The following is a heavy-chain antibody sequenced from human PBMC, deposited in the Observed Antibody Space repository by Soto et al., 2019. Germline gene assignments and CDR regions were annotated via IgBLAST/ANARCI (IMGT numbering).Heavy chain of an antibody. CDR3: ARSPARGYSYGYDYFDY. Sequence: SETLSLTCTVSGGSISSDYWSWIRQPPGKGLEWIGYIYYSGSTNCNPSLKSRVTISVDTSKNQFSLKLSSVTAADTAVYYCARSPARGYSYGYDYFDYWGQGTLVTVSS. J-gene: IGHJ4*02. V-gene: IGHV4-59*01. CDR1: GGSISSDY. D-gene: IGHD5-18*01. CDR2: IYYSGST.